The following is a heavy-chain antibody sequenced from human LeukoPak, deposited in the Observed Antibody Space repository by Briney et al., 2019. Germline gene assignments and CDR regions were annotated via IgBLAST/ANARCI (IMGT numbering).Heavy chain of an antibody. D-gene: IGHD2-15*01. Sequence: KPSETLSLTCTVSGGSISSYYWSWIRQPAGKGLEWIGRIYTSGSTNYNPSLKSRVTMSVDTSKNQFSLKLSSVTAADTAVYYCAREDCSGGSCYGLVYWGQGTLVTVSS. CDR3: AREDCSGGSCYGLVY. CDR2: IYTSGST. CDR1: GGSISSYY. V-gene: IGHV4-4*07. J-gene: IGHJ4*02.